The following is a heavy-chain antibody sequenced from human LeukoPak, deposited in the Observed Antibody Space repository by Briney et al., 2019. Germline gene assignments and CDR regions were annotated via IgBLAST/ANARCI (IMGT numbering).Heavy chain of an antibody. D-gene: IGHD5-12*01. V-gene: IGHV3-21*01. Sequence: GGSLRLSCAASGFTFSSYSMNWVRQAPGKGLEWVSSISSSSSYIYYADSVKGRFTISRDNAKTSLYLQMNSLRAEDTDVYYCARDKVATIALYDYWGQGTLVTVSS. CDR3: ARDKVATIALYDY. CDR2: ISSSSSYI. CDR1: GFTFSSYS. J-gene: IGHJ4*02.